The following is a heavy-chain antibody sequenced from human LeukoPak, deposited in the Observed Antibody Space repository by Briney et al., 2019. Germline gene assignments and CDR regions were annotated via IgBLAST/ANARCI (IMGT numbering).Heavy chain of an antibody. Sequence: ASVKVSCKASGGTFSSYAISWVRQAPGQGLEWMGRIIPILGIANYAQKFQGRVTITADKSTSTAYMELSSLRSEDTAVYYCARESGSGSCWSDYWGQGTLVTVSS. CDR2: IIPILGIA. V-gene: IGHV1-69*04. J-gene: IGHJ4*02. D-gene: IGHD3-10*01. CDR1: GGTFSSYA. CDR3: ARESGSGSCWSDY.